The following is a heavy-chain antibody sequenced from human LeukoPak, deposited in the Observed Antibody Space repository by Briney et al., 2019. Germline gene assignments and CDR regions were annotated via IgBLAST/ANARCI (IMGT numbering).Heavy chain of an antibody. Sequence: PGVSLSLSCAASGFTFSNAWMSWGREAPGTGEEGGVRMKSKTDGGTTDYAAPEESRFNITRHDSKNTLYLQMNSMKTEDTAVYYCTTDQLWFGGLLFNSNYYYMDVWGKGTTVTISS. CDR1: GFTFSNAW. J-gene: IGHJ6*03. CDR2: MKSKTDGGTT. D-gene: IGHD3-10*01. V-gene: IGHV3-15*01. CDR3: TTDQLWFGGLLFNSNYYYMDV.